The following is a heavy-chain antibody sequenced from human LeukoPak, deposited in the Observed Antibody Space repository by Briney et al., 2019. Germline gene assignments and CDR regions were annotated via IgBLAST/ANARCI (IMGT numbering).Heavy chain of an antibody. CDR2: IDRRGYA. D-gene: IGHD4-17*01. V-gene: IGHV4-34*01. Sequence: SETLSLTCAVHGESLGTYSWSWIRQTPGKGLEWIGAIDRRGYASHNPSLKSRVTLSVDTSNDQFSLTLRSVTAADTGLYFCARPRNGLRRYYYVDVWGKGTTVTVTS. CDR1: GESLGTYS. CDR3: ARPRNGLRRYYYVDV. J-gene: IGHJ6*03.